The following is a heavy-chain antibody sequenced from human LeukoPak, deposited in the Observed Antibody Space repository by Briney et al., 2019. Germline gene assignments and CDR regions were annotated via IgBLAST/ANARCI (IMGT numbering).Heavy chain of an antibody. Sequence: GGSLRLSCAASGFTFSSYAMHWVRQAPGKGLEWVAVISYDGSNKYYADSVKGRFTISRDNSKNTLYLQMNSLRAEDTAVYYCAREHDPYSSGWHGYYYYGMDVWGQGTTVTVSS. CDR2: ISYDGSNK. V-gene: IGHV3-30-3*01. CDR3: AREHDPYSSGWHGYYYYGMDV. CDR1: GFTFSSYA. D-gene: IGHD6-19*01. J-gene: IGHJ6*02.